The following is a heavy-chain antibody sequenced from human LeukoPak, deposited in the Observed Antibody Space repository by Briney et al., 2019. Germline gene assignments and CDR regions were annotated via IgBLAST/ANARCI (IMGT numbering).Heavy chain of an antibody. D-gene: IGHD3-3*01. CDR2: INSRSSTI. J-gene: IGHJ4*02. Sequence: GGSLRLSCAASRFTFSNYGVNWVRQAPGKGLEWVSYINSRSSTIYYADSVRGRFTISRDNAKNTLYLQMNSLRAEDTAVYYCAKGFGVVIMAGEDYWGQGTLVTVSS. CDR3: AKGFGVVIMAGEDY. V-gene: IGHV3-48*01. CDR1: RFTFSNYG.